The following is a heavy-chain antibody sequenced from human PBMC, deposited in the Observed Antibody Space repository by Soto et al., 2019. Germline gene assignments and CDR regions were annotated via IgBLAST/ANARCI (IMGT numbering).Heavy chain of an antibody. V-gene: IGHV3-30-3*01. Sequence: PGGSLRLSCAASGFTFSSYAMHWVRQAPGKGLEWVAVISYDGSNKYYADTVKGRFTISRDNSKNTLYLQMNSLRAEDTAVYYCAKGQYQRRPALFDYWGQGTLVTVSS. CDR2: ISYDGSNK. D-gene: IGHD2-2*01. CDR1: GFTFSSYA. J-gene: IGHJ4*02. CDR3: AKGQYQRRPALFDY.